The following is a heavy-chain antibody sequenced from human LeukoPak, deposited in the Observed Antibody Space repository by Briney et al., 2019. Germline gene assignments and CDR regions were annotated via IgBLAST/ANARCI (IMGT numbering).Heavy chain of an antibody. J-gene: IGHJ4*02. CDR3: ATGYCRSTSCLYFDY. CDR1: GGTFSSYT. D-gene: IGHD2-2*03. CDR2: IIPILGIA. Sequence: ASVKVSCKASGGTFSSYTISWVRQAPGQGLEWMGRIIPILGIANYAQKFQGRVTITADKSTSTAYMELSSLRSEDTAVYYCATGYCRSTSCLYFDYWGQGTLVTVSS. V-gene: IGHV1-69*02.